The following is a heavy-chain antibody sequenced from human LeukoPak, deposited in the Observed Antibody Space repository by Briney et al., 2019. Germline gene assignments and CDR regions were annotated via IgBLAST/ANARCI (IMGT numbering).Heavy chain of an antibody. CDR2: MSYDGTNR. CDR3: ARESTSGWFDF. Sequence: PGGSLRLSCATSGFTFNTFNVHWLRQAPGKGLEWATCMSYDGTNRFSADSVKGRFTISRDSSKNTVYLQMDSLRVEDTGLYYCARESTSGWFDFWGQGTPVTVSS. V-gene: IGHV3-30-3*01. D-gene: IGHD2-2*01. CDR1: GFTFNTFN. J-gene: IGHJ5*01.